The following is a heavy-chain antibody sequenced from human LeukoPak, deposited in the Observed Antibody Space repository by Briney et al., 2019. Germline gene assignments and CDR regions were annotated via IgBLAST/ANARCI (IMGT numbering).Heavy chain of an antibody. Sequence: ASVNVSCKASRYTFTGYYMYWVRQAPGQGRECLGRINPNSGGTNYAQKFQGRVTMTRDTSISTAYMELSRLRSDDTAVYYCARGLYGDQNWFDPWGQGTLVTVSS. D-gene: IGHD4-17*01. CDR3: ARGLYGDQNWFDP. CDR2: INPNSGGT. V-gene: IGHV1-2*06. J-gene: IGHJ5*02. CDR1: RYTFTGYY.